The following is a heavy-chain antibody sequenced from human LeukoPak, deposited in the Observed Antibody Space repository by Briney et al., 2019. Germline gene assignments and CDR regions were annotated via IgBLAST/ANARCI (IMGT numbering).Heavy chain of an antibody. CDR2: IYTSGST. Sequence: SETLSLTXTVSGGSISSYYWSWIRQPAGKGLEWIGRIYTSGSTNYNPSLKSRVTMSVDTSKNQFSLKLSSVTAADTAVYYCARDAFRYYYDSSGYYGDFDYWGQGTLVTVSS. CDR1: GGSISSYY. D-gene: IGHD3-22*01. V-gene: IGHV4-4*07. CDR3: ARDAFRYYYDSSGYYGDFDY. J-gene: IGHJ4*02.